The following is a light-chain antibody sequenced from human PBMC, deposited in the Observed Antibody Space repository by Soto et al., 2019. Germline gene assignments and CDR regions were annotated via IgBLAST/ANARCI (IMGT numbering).Light chain of an antibody. CDR3: KSFDRSLSGWV. Sequence: QSVLTQPPSVSGAPGQRVTISCTGSSSNIGADYDVHWYQHLPGTAPKLLIYGNTNRPSGVPDRFSGSKSGTSASLAIAGLQAEDEADYYCKSFDRSLSGWVFGGGTKLTVL. CDR1: SSNIGADYD. V-gene: IGLV1-40*01. CDR2: GNT. J-gene: IGLJ3*02.